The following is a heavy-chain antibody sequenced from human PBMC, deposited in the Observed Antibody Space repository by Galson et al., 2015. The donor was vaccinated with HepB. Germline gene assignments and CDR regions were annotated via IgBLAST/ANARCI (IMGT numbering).Heavy chain of an antibody. CDR2: INPSGGST. Sequence: SVKVSCKASGYTFTSYYMHWVRQAPGQGLEWMGIINPSGGSTSYAQKFQGRVTMTRDTSTSTVYMELSSLRSEDTAVYYCARVGPDYYDSSGYYYQLDYWGQGTLVTVSS. V-gene: IGHV1-46*01. J-gene: IGHJ4*02. CDR1: GYTFTSYY. D-gene: IGHD3-22*01. CDR3: ARVGPDYYDSSGYYYQLDY.